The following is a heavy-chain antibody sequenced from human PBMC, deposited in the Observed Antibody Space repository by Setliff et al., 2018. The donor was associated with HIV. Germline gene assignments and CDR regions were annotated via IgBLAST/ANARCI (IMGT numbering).Heavy chain of an antibody. CDR2: INHSGST. CDR3: ARRWGTRGYSS. J-gene: IGHJ5*02. CDR1: GGSFSGYD. Sequence: SETLSLTCAVYGGSFSGYDWSWIRQPPGKGLEWIGGINHSGSTNYNPSLKSRVTISVDTSKNQFSLKLYSVTAADTSVYYCARRWGTRGYSSWGQGTLVTVSS. D-gene: IGHD5-18*01. V-gene: IGHV4-34*01.